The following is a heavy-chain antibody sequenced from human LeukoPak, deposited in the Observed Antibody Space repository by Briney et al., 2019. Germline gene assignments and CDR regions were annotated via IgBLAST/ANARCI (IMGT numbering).Heavy chain of an antibody. J-gene: IGHJ4*02. Sequence: ASVKVSCKASGYTFTNYHISWVRQAPGQGLEWMGWISTYNCNTNYAPKFQGRVTMTTDTSTSTAYMELRSLRSDDTAVYYCARAWGEDIAARPYYFDYWGQGTLVTVSS. V-gene: IGHV1-18*01. CDR1: GYTFTNYH. CDR2: ISTYNCNT. CDR3: ARAWGEDIAARPYYFDY. D-gene: IGHD6-6*01.